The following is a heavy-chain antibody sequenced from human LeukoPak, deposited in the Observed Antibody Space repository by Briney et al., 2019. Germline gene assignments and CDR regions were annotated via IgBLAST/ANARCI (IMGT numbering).Heavy chain of an antibody. V-gene: IGHV3-7*01. CDR3: ARDPVAIQLWPTPTYGMDV. CDR1: GFTFSSYA. J-gene: IGHJ6*02. D-gene: IGHD5-18*01. CDR2: IKQDGSEK. Sequence: GGSLRLSCAASGFTFSSYAMSWVRQAPGKGLEWVANIKQDGSEKYYVDSVKGRFTISRDNAKNSLYLQMNSLRAEDTAVYYCARDPVAIQLWPTPTYGMDVWGQGTTVTVSS.